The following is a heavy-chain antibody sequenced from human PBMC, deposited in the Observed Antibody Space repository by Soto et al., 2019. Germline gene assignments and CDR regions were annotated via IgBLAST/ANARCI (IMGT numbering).Heavy chain of an antibody. J-gene: IGHJ5*02. CDR3: ARGLFGVVTNWFDP. D-gene: IGHD3-3*01. CDR2: IYYSGST. V-gene: IGHV4-59*01. Sequence: SETLSLTCTVSGGSISSYYWSWIRQPPGKGLEWIGYIYYSGSTNYNPSLKSRVTISVDMSKNQFSLKLSSVTAADTAVYYCARGLFGVVTNWFDPWGQGTLVTVSS. CDR1: GGSISSYY.